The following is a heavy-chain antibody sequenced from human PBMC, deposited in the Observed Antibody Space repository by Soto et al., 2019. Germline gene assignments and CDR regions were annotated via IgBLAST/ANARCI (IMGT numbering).Heavy chain of an antibody. V-gene: IGHV1-69*01. CDR1: GGTFSSYA. CDR3: ARTLEYSNLYYYYGMDV. J-gene: IGHJ6*02. Sequence: QVQLVQSGAEVKKPGSSVKVSCKASGGTFSSYAISWVRQAPGQGLAWMGGIIPIFGTANYAQKFQGRVTITADESTSTAYMELSSLRSEDTAVYYCARTLEYSNLYYYYGMDVWGQGTTVTVSS. CDR2: IIPIFGTA. D-gene: IGHD6-6*01.